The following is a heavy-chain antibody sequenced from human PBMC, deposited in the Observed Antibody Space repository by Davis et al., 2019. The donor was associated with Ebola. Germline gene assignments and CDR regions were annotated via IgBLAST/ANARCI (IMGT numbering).Heavy chain of an antibody. Sequence: SETLSLTCTVSAGSIRSSSYYWGWIRQPPGKGLEWIGSIYYSGSTYYNPSLKSRVTISVDTSKNQFSLKLSSVTAADTAVYYCAVVVIMFDPWGQGTLVTVSS. CDR2: IYYSGST. D-gene: IGHD3-22*01. CDR3: AVVVIMFDP. V-gene: IGHV4-39*01. J-gene: IGHJ5*02. CDR1: AGSIRSSSYY.